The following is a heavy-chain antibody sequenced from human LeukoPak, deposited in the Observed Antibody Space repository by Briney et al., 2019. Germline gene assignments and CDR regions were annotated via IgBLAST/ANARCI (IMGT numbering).Heavy chain of an antibody. Sequence: PGGSPRLSCAASGFTFSSYWMKWVRQAPGKGLEWVAVISYDGSNKYYADSVKGRFTISRDNSKNTLYLQMNSLRAEDTAVYYCAKDGGSGDYFDYWGQGTLVTVSS. CDR3: AKDGGSGDYFDY. CDR2: ISYDGSNK. CDR1: GFTFSSYW. J-gene: IGHJ4*02. V-gene: IGHV3-30*18. D-gene: IGHD3-10*01.